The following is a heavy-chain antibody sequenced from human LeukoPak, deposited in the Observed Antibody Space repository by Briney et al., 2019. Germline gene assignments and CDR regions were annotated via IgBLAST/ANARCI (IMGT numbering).Heavy chain of an antibody. CDR3: ARGPPRGKYYYMGV. CDR2: IGTASDT. V-gene: IGHV3-13*01. D-gene: IGHD1-1*01. Sequence: GGSLRLSCAASGFTFSSFDMHWVRQPPGHGLEWVSTIGTASDTYYPGSVEGRFTLSRDNAKTSLYLQMNSLTAGDTAVYYCARGPPRGKYYYMGVWGKGTTVTVSS. J-gene: IGHJ6*03. CDR1: GFTFSSFD.